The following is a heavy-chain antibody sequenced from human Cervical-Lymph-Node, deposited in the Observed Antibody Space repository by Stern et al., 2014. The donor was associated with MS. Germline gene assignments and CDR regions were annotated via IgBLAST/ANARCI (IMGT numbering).Heavy chain of an antibody. J-gene: IGHJ4*02. CDR1: GYTFTDHY. Sequence: QVQLGQSGAEVRKPGASVKVSCKASGYTFTDHYVHWVRQAPGQGLEWMGRINPNSGGINYAQKFQGRVSITRDTSISTAHMELSRLRSNDTAVYYCARDTPNDSSGYFSYWGQGTLVTVSP. CDR3: ARDTPNDSSGYFSY. CDR2: INPNSGGI. V-gene: IGHV1-2*06. D-gene: IGHD3-22*01.